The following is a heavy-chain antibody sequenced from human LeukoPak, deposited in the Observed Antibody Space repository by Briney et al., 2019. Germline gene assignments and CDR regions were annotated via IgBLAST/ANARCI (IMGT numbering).Heavy chain of an antibody. D-gene: IGHD3-10*01. CDR2: IYTSGST. CDR1: GGSISSGSYY. Sequence: TPSQTLSLTCTVSGGSISSGSYYWSWIRQPAGKGLEWIGRIYTSGSTNYNPSLKSRVTISVDTSKNQFSLKLSSVTAADTAVYYCAGFSPRSTYYYGSGSWPPVWGQGTLVTVSS. V-gene: IGHV4-61*02. CDR3: AGFSPRSTYYYGSGSWPPV. J-gene: IGHJ4*02.